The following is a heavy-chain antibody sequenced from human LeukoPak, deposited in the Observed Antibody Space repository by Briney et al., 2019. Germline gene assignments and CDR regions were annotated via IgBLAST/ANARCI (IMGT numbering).Heavy chain of an antibody. CDR3: ARNTRITMVRGVISAFDI. D-gene: IGHD3-10*01. V-gene: IGHV3-23*01. CDR2: ISXSGGSK. Sequence: GGXLXXXXXAXGFTFSSYAMXWVRQAPGKGLXXXXAISXSGGSKYYADSVKGRFTISRENYKNTLYMQMNRLRDEDTAVYYCARNTRITMVRGVISAFDIWGQGTMVTVSS. J-gene: IGHJ3*02. CDR1: GFTFSSYA.